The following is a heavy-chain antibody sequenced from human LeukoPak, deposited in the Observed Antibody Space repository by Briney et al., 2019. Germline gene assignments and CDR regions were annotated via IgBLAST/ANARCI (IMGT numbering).Heavy chain of an antibody. CDR2: ITSSSNYI. V-gene: IGHV3-21*01. D-gene: IGHD1-26*01. CDR1: GFTFSSYN. CDR3: ARDVGASAPDAFDI. Sequence: GGSLRLSCAASGFTFSSYNMNWVRQAPGKGLEWVSSITSSSNYIYYADSVKGRFTISRDNAKNSLYLQMNSLRAEDTDVYYCARDVGASAPDAFDIWGQGTMVTVSS. J-gene: IGHJ3*02.